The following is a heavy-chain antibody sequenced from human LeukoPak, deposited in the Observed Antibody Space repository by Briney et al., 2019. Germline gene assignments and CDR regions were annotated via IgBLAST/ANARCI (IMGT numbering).Heavy chain of an antibody. J-gene: IGHJ4*02. CDR1: GFTFSSYS. CDR2: LSSGSSYI. CDR3: AKAVVLSGSYFSPPDFFDY. V-gene: IGHV3-21*04. Sequence: PGGSLRLSCAASGFTFSSYSMNWVRQAPGKGLEWVSSLSSGSSYIYYADSVKGRFTISRDNAKNSLYLQMNSLRAEDTALYYCAKAVVLSGSYFSPPDFFDYWGQGTLVTVSS. D-gene: IGHD1-26*01.